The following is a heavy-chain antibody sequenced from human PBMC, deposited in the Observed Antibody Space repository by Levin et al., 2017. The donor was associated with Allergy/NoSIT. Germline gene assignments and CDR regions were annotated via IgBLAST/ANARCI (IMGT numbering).Heavy chain of an antibody. CDR1: GGSISSSSYY. Sequence: SETLSLTCTVSGGSISSSSYYWGWIRQPPGKGLEWIGTIYYSGSTYYNPSLKSRVTISVDTSKNQFSLKLSSVTAADTAVYYCARHKVGIAAAAPRGPFDYWGQGTLVTVSS. CDR2: IYYSGST. V-gene: IGHV4-39*01. CDR3: ARHKVGIAAAAPRGPFDY. J-gene: IGHJ4*02. D-gene: IGHD6-13*01.